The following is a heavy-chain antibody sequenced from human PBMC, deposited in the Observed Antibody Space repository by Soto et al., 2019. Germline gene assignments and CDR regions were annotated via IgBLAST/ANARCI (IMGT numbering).Heavy chain of an antibody. CDR3: ARDRKPYPDYGDYSDY. CDR2: IKQDGSEK. V-gene: IGHV3-7*01. D-gene: IGHD4-17*01. CDR1: GFTFSSYW. Sequence: GGSLRLSCAASGFTFSSYWMSWVRQAPGKGLEWVASIKQDGSEKYYVDSVKGRFTISRDNAKNSLYLQMNSLRAEDTAVYYCARDRKPYPDYGDYSDYWGQGTLVTVSS. J-gene: IGHJ4*02.